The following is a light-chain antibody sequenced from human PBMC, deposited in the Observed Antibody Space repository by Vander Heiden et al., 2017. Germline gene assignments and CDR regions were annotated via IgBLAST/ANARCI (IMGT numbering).Light chain of an antibody. V-gene: IGLV2-11*01. CDR3: CSHAGSYTWV. J-gene: IGLJ3*02. CDR2: DVT. CDR1: SSDVGGYNF. Sequence: QSAPTQPRSVSGSPGASVTISCTGTSSDVGGYNFVSWYQQDPGKSPKLMIYDVTKRPSGVPDRFSGSKSGNTASLTISGLQAEDEADYYCCSHAGSYTWVFGGGTKLTVL.